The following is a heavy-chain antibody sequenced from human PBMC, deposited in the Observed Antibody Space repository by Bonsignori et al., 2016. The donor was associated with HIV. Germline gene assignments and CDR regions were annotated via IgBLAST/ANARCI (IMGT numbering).Heavy chain of an antibody. Sequence: WIRQPPGKGLAWIGSVFHIGSTYYNPSLRSRVTISVDRSKNQFSLRLSSVTAADTALYYCARLGEDLGGFDIWGQGTMVTVSS. CDR2: VFHIGST. V-gene: IGHV4-38-2*01. CDR3: ARLGEDLGGFDI. J-gene: IGHJ3*02. D-gene: IGHD3-16*01.